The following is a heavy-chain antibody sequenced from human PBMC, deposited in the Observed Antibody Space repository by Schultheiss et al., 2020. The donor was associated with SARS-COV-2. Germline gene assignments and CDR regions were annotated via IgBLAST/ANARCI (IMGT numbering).Heavy chain of an antibody. CDR3: ARDPGEMATISFDY. D-gene: IGHD5-24*01. J-gene: IGHJ4*02. CDR2: IIPILGIA. CDR1: GGTFSSYA. Sequence: SVKVSCKASGGTFSSYAISWVRQAPGQGLEWMGRIIPILGIANYAQKLQGRVTMTTDTSTSTAYMELRSLRSDDTAVYYCARDPGEMATISFDYWGQGTLVTVSS. V-gene: IGHV1-69*04.